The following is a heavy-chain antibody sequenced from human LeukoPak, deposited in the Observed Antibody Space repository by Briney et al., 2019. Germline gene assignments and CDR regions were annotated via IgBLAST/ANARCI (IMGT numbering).Heavy chain of an antibody. Sequence: GGSLRLSCAASGFTFSSYAMSWVRQAPGKGLEWVSAISGSGGSTYYADSVKGRFTISRDNSKNTLYLQMDSLRAEDTAVYYCAKDRSFGVVGYFDYWGQGTLVTVSS. D-gene: IGHD3-3*01. J-gene: IGHJ4*02. V-gene: IGHV3-23*01. CDR2: ISGSGGST. CDR3: AKDRSFGVVGYFDY. CDR1: GFTFSSYA.